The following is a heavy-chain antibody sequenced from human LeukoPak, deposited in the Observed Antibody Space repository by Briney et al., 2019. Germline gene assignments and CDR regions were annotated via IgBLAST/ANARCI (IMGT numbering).Heavy chain of an antibody. V-gene: IGHV4-39*01. CDR2: IYYSGST. D-gene: IGHD5-12*01. CDR3: ARGSSGYDYNNNWFDP. J-gene: IGHJ5*02. CDR1: GGSISSSSYY. Sequence: SETLSLTCTVSGGSISSSSYYWGWIRQPPGKGLEWIGSIYYSGSTYYNPSLKSRVTISVDTSKNQFSLKLSSVTAADTAVYYCARGSSGYDYNNNWFDPWGQGTLVTVSS.